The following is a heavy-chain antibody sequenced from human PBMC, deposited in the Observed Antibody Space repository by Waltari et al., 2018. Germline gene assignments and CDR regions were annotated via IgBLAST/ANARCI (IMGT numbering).Heavy chain of an antibody. CDR1: GFTFTDHY. CDR2: TKNKANSHIT. J-gene: IGHJ4*02. CDR3: ARDTATALDS. D-gene: IGHD1-1*01. V-gene: IGHV3-72*01. Sequence: EVQLVESGGGLVQPGGSLRPSCVASGFTFTDHYMDWVRQAPGQGLEWISRTKNKANSHITDYAASVKGRFIASRDDSKNSLYLQMNNLKTEDTAVYYCARDTATALDSWTQGTLVTVSA.